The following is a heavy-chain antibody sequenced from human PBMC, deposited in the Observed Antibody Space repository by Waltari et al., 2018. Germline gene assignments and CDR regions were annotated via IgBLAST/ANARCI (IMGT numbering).Heavy chain of an antibody. J-gene: IGHJ4*02. CDR2: INPSGST. Sequence: QVQLQQWGAGLLKPSETLSLTCAVYGGSFSGYYWSWIRQPPGKGLEWIGEINPSGSTNNNPCLKSGVTISVETSKNKFSLKLSSVTAADTDVYYCATRLDIAVAGNQDFDYWGQGTLVTVSS. D-gene: IGHD6-19*01. V-gene: IGHV4-34*01. CDR3: ATRLDIAVAGNQDFDY. CDR1: GGSFSGYY.